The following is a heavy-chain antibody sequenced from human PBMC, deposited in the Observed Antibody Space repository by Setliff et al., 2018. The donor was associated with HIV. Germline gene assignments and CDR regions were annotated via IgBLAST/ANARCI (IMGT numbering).Heavy chain of an antibody. J-gene: IGHJ5*02. CDR2: IYTSGST. CDR3: ARDLPELTGRSFDP. Sequence: SETLSLTCTVSGGSISSGYYWGWIRQPPGKGLEWIGRIYTSGSTNYNPSLKSRLSMSIDTSKNHFSLRLTSVTAADTAVYYCARDLPELTGRSFDPWGQGIQVTVSS. CDR1: GGSISSGYY. D-gene: IGHD7-27*01. V-gene: IGHV4-38-2*02.